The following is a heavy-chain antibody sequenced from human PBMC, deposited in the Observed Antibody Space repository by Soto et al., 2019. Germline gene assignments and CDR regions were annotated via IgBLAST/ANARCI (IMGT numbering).Heavy chain of an antibody. CDR2: ISAYNGNT. Sequence: ASVKVSCKASGYTFTSYGISWVRQAPGQGLEWMGWISAYNGNTNYAQKLQGRVTMTTDTSTSTAYMELRSLRSDDTAVYYCARISTDILTGYIKYYYYYYMDVWGKGTTVTVSS. V-gene: IGHV1-18*01. CDR3: ARISTDILTGYIKYYYYYYMDV. D-gene: IGHD3-9*01. J-gene: IGHJ6*03. CDR1: GYTFTSYG.